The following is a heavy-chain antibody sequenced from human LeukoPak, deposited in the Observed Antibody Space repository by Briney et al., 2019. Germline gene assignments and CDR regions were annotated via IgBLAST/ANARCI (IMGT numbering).Heavy chain of an antibody. Sequence: SETLSLTCIVSGGSISSYYWSWIRQPPGRGLEWIGYIRYSGSTKYNPSLKSRVTISVDTSKNQFSLKLSSVTTADTAVYYCAGDPAERSGSYIWGQGTMVTVSS. CDR2: IRYSGST. D-gene: IGHD3-10*01. V-gene: IGHV4-59*01. CDR3: AGDPAERSGSYI. J-gene: IGHJ3*02. CDR1: GGSISSYY.